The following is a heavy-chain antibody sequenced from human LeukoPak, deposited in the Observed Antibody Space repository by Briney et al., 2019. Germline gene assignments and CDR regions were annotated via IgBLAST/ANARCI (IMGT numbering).Heavy chain of an antibody. CDR1: GFTFNSYG. CDR2: IRYDGSKT. J-gene: IGHJ3*02. V-gene: IGHV3-30*02. Sequence: PGGSLRLSCAASGFTFNSYGMHWVRQAPGKGLEWVAFIRYDGSKTYFADSVKGRFALSRDNSKNTLYLQMSSLRPDDTAVYFCAKDGVSGSYFAFDIWGQGTMVTVSS. CDR3: AKDGVSGSYFAFDI. D-gene: IGHD1-26*01.